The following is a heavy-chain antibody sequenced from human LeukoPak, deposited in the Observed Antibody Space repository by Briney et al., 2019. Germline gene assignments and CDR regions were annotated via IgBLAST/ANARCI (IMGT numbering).Heavy chain of an antibody. CDR3: ARAIAVVDY. CDR2: INPNSGGT. J-gene: IGHJ4*02. V-gene: IGHV1-2*02. D-gene: IGHD6-19*01. Sequence: ASVKVSFKASGYTFTDYYIHWVRQAPGQGLEWMGWINPNSGGTNYAQKFQGRVTMTKDTSISTAYMELSRLRSDDTAVYFCARAIAVVDYWGQGTLVTVSS. CDR1: GYTFTDYY.